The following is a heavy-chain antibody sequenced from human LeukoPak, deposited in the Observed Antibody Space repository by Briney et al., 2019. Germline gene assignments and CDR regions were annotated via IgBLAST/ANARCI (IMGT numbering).Heavy chain of an antibody. J-gene: IGHJ4*02. CDR2: IYTSGST. Sequence: PSETLSLTCTVSGGSISSYCWSWIRQPAGKGLEWIGRIYTSGSTNYNPSLKSRVTISVDKSNNQFSLNLTSVTAADTAVYYCARDGNGSRAFDYWGQGTLVTVFS. D-gene: IGHD2-15*01. CDR3: ARDGNGSRAFDY. V-gene: IGHV4-4*07. CDR1: GGSISSYC.